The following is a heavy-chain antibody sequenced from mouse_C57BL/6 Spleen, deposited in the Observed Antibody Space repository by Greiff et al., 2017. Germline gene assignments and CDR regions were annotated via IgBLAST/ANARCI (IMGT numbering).Heavy chain of an antibody. CDR3: ARGTYGNPYFDY. CDR1: GYAFTNYL. CDR2: INPGSGGT. J-gene: IGHJ2*01. Sequence: VQRVESGAELVRPGTSVKVSCKASGYAFTNYLIEWVKQRPGQGLEWIGVINPGSGGTNYNEKFKGKATLTADKSSSTAYMQLSSLTSEDSAVYFCARGTYGNPYFDYWGQGTTLTVSS. D-gene: IGHD2-10*02. V-gene: IGHV1-54*01.